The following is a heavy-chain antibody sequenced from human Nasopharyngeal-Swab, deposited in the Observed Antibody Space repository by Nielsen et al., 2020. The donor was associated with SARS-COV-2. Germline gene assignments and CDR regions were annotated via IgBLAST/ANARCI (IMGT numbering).Heavy chain of an antibody. CDR1: GGSISSSSYY. Sequence: SETLSLTCTVSGGSISSSSYYWGWIRQPPGKGLEWIGSIYYSGSTYYNPSLKSRVTISVDTSKNQFSLKLGSVTAADTGVYYWVGSSWYGDYYHYYGKDVWGQGTTVTVSS. V-gene: IGHV4-39*07. CDR3: VGSSWYGDYYHYYGKDV. D-gene: IGHD6-13*01. J-gene: IGHJ6*02. CDR2: IYYSGST.